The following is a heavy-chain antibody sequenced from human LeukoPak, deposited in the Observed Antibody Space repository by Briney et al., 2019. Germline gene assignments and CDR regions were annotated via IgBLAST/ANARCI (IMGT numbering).Heavy chain of an antibody. D-gene: IGHD3-16*01. CDR3: AKSSIPLGQFDS. V-gene: IGHV3-23*01. CDR1: GFTFSSYA. CDR2: LSSGSGGGT. J-gene: IGHJ4*02. Sequence: GGSLRLSCAASGFTFSSYAMSWVRQAAGEGLEWVSVLSSGSGGGTHYADSVKGRFTISRDNSKSTLYLQMNSLRAEDTAVYYCAKSSIPLGQFDSWGQGTLVTVSS.